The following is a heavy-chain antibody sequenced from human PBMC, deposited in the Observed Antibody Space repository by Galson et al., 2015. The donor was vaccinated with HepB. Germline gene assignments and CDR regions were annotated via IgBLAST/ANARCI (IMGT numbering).Heavy chain of an antibody. J-gene: IGHJ4*02. Sequence: SLRLSCAASGFTFRNYAMSWVRQAPGKGLEWISAITPSGDNTYSADSMKGRFFISRDNSQNTLFLQMNSLGADDTAIYFCAKVFPEKTGGWYRQALYYFDSWGQGTRVTVSS. CDR3: AKVFPEKTGGWYRQALYYFDS. D-gene: IGHD6-19*01. V-gene: IGHV3-23*01. CDR1: GFTFRNYA. CDR2: ITPSGDNT.